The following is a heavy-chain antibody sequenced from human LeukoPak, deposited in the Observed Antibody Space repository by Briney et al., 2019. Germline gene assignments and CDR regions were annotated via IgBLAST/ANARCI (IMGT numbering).Heavy chain of an antibody. V-gene: IGHV4-59*08. Sequence: SETLSLTCIVSGGSIRSYYWSWIRQPPGKGLEWIGYIFYSGSTKYNPSLKSRVTMSVDTAKNQFSLNLSPVTAADTAVYYCARHALPERLIGCPFDVWGQGTKVTVSS. D-gene: IGHD1-1*01. J-gene: IGHJ3*01. CDR1: GGSIRSYY. CDR3: ARHALPERLIGCPFDV. CDR2: IFYSGST.